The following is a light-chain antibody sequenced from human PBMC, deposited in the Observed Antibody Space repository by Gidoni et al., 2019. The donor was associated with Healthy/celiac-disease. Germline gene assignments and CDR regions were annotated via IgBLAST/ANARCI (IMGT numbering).Light chain of an antibody. V-gene: IGKV3-20*01. CDR3: QQYGSSRWT. CDR2: GAS. CDR1: QSGSSSY. Sequence: IVLTQSPGTLSLSPGERATLSCRASQSGSSSYLAWYQQKPGQAPRLLIYGASSRATGIPDRFSGSGSGTDFTLTISRLEPEDFAVYYCQQYGSSRWTFGQGTKVEIK. J-gene: IGKJ1*01.